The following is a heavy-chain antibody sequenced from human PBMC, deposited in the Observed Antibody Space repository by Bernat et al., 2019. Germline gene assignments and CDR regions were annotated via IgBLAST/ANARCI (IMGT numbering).Heavy chain of an antibody. Sequence: QITLKESGPALLKPTQTLTLTCSFSSTSGVGVGWIRQPPGQALEWLALIYWNDDIRYSPSPKSRLTISKDTSKSQVVLVMTYMDPVDTATYSCAHSLPYNWNAMDVWGQGATVIVSS. D-gene: IGHD1-20*01. CDR3: AHSLPYNWNAMDV. J-gene: IGHJ6*02. CDR2: IYWNDDI. V-gene: IGHV2-5*01. CDR1: STSGVG.